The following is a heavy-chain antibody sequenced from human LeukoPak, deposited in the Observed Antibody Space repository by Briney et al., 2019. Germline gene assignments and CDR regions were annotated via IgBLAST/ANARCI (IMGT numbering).Heavy chain of an antibody. Sequence: GGSLRLSCAASGFTFSSYSMNWVRQAPGKGLECVSSISSSSSYIYYADSVKGRFTISRDNAKNSLYLQMNSLRAEDTAVYYCAKGYSYGLSTFDYWGQGTLVTVSS. J-gene: IGHJ4*02. D-gene: IGHD5-18*01. CDR1: GFTFSSYS. CDR2: ISSSSSYI. CDR3: AKGYSYGLSTFDY. V-gene: IGHV3-21*01.